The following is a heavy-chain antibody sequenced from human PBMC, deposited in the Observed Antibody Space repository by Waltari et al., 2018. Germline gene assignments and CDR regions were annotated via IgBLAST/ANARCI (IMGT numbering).Heavy chain of an antibody. J-gene: IGHJ4*02. V-gene: IGHV3-48*01. CDR2: SSSSSSTI. CDR3: ARVLRLGELSLFGY. CDR1: GFTFSSYS. D-gene: IGHD3-16*02. Sequence: EVQLVESGGGLVQPGGSLRLSCAASGFTFSSYSMNWVRQAPGKGLVWVSYSSSSSSTIYYAGSVKGRFTISRDNAKNSLYLQMNSLRAEDTAVYYCARVLRLGELSLFGYWGQGTLVTVSS.